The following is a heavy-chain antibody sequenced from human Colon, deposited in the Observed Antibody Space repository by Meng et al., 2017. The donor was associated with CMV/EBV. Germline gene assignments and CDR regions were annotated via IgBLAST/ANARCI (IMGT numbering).Heavy chain of an antibody. J-gene: IGHJ4*02. CDR1: GFIFSDFY. Sequence: GSLKISCAASGFIFSDFYMSWVRQAPGKGLEWVSYITTSGSIKKYADSMKGRSTISRDNAKNSLYLQIDSLRAEDTAVYYCARESSGDYGDYGYFDNWGQGVLVTVSS. V-gene: IGHV3-11*04. CDR3: ARESSGDYGDYGYFDN. CDR2: ITTSGSIK. D-gene: IGHD4-17*01.